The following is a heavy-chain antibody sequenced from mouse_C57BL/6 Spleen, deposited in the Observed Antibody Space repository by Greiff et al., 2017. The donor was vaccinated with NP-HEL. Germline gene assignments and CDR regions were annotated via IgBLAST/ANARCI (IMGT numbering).Heavy chain of an antibody. V-gene: IGHV1-81*01. CDR2: ISPRSGNT. Sequence: QVQLQQSGAELARPGASVKLSCKASGYTFTSYGISWVKQRTGQGLEWIGEISPRSGNTYYNEKFKGKSTLTADKSSSTAYMELRSLTSEDSAVYLCARLTGTGYYAMDYWGQGTSVTVSS. CDR3: ARLTGTGYYAMDY. CDR1: GYTFTSYG. D-gene: IGHD4-1*01. J-gene: IGHJ4*01.